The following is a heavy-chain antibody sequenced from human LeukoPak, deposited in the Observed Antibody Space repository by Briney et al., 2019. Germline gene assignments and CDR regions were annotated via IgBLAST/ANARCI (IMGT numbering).Heavy chain of an antibody. Sequence: SETLSLTCSVSDGSISSGYYYWAWIRQPPGRGLEWIGEINHSGSTNYNPSLKSRVTISVDTSKNQFSLKLSSVTAADTAVYYCARKRSMDVWGKGTTVTVSS. CDR2: INHSGST. V-gene: IGHV4-39*07. J-gene: IGHJ6*03. CDR3: ARKRSMDV. CDR1: DGSISSGYYY.